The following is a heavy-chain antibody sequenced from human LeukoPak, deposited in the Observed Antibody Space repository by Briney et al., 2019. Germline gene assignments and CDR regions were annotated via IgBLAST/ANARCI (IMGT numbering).Heavy chain of an antibody. Sequence: GGSLRLSCAASGFTVSSNYMSWVRQAPGKGLEWVSVIYSGGSTYYAGSVKGRFTISRDNSKNTLYLQMNSLRAEDTAVYYCARGNGDYVLDYWGQGTLVTVSS. V-gene: IGHV3-53*01. J-gene: IGHJ4*02. D-gene: IGHD4-17*01. CDR1: GFTVSSNY. CDR2: IYSGGST. CDR3: ARGNGDYVLDY.